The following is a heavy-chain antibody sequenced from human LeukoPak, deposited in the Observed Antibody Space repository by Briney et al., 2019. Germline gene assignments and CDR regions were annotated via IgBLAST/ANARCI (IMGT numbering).Heavy chain of an antibody. CDR3: TREGYDPSGYFLDF. J-gene: IGHJ4*02. Sequence: PSETLSLTCSVSSGSMTDSCWSWFRQAPGKGFEWLGFIYPDGRIEYSPSLRSGVTFSVATSKLEATVRLSSVTASDTAVYYCTREGYDPSGYFLDFWGQGTLVTVSS. CDR1: SGSMTDSC. D-gene: IGHD3-22*01. V-gene: IGHV4-59*12. CDR2: IYPDGRI.